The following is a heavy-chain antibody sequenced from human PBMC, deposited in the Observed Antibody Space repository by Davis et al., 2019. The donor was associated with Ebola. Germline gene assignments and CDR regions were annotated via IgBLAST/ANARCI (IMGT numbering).Heavy chain of an antibody. Sequence: SETLSLTCTVSGYSISSGYYWGRIWPPPGKGLEWIGSIYHSGSTNYSPSLKSRVTISADTSKNQFSLRLKSVTAADTAMYYCARDYVYWGQGILVTVSS. V-gene: IGHV4-38-2*02. CDR3: ARDYVY. CDR1: GYSISSGYY. D-gene: IGHD1-14*01. CDR2: IYHSGST. J-gene: IGHJ4*02.